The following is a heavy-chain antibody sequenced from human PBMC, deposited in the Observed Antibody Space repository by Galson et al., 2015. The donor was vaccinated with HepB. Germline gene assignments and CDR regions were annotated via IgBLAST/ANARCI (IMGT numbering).Heavy chain of an antibody. CDR3: ARASGYRARSWFDP. V-gene: IGHV4-34*01. J-gene: IGHJ5*02. D-gene: IGHD3-22*01. CDR2: INHSGST. CDR1: GGSFSGYY. Sequence: ETLSLTCAVYGGSFSGYYWSWIRQPPGKGLEWIGEINHSGSTNYNPSLKSRVTISVDTSKNQFSLKLSSVTAADTAVYYCARASGYRARSWFDPWGQGTLVTVSS.